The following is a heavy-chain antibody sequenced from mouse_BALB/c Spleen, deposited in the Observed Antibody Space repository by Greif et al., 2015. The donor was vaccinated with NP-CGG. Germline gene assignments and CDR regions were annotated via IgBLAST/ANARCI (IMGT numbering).Heavy chain of an antibody. CDR2: IDPSDSYT. CDR3: ARMELGRGYYAMDY. V-gene: IGHV1-69*02. CDR1: GYTFTSYW. Sequence: QVQLQQSGAELVKPGASVKLSCKASGYTFTSYWMHWVKQRPGQGLEWIGEIDPSDSYTNYNQKFKGKATLTVGKSSSTAYMQLSSLTSEDSAVYYCARMELGRGYYAMDYWGQGTSVTVSS. J-gene: IGHJ4*01. D-gene: IGHD4-1*01.